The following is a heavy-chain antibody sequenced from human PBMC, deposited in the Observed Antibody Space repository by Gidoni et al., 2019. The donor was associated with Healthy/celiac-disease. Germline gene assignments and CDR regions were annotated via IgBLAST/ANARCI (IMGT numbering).Heavy chain of an antibody. Sequence: EVQLLESGGGLVQPGGSLRLSCAASGFTFSSYAMSWVRQAPGKGLEWFSAISGSGGSTYYADSVKGRFTISRDNSKNTLYLQMNSLRAEDTAVYYCAKRRVVVTAPPDYWGQGTLVTVSS. D-gene: IGHD2-21*02. CDR2: ISGSGGST. CDR3: AKRRVVVTAPPDY. J-gene: IGHJ4*02. V-gene: IGHV3-23*01. CDR1: GFTFSSYA.